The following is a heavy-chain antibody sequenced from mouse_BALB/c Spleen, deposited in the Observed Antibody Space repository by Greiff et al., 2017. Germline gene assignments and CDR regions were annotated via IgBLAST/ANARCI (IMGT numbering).Heavy chain of an antibody. CDR1: GFTFSSYA. CDR3: ARNDYPSWFAY. Sequence: EVKVEESGGGLVKPGGSLKLSCAASGFTFSSYAMSWVRQTPEKRLEWVASISSGGSTYYPDSVKGRFTISRDNARNILYLQMSSLRSEDTAMYYCARNDYPSWFAYWGQGTLVTVSA. J-gene: IGHJ3*01. CDR2: ISSGGST. V-gene: IGHV5-6-5*01. D-gene: IGHD2-4*01.